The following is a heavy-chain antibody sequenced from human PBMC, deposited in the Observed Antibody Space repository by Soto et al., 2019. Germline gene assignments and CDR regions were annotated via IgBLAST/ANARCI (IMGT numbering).Heavy chain of an antibody. CDR3: ARDPRYYDSSGYYSDY. V-gene: IGHV3-48*02. Sequence: GGSLRLSCAASGFTFSSYSMNWVRQAPGKGLEWVSHISSSSTIYYADSVKGRFTISRDNAKNSLYLQMNSLRDEDTAVYYCARDPRYYDSSGYYSDYWGQGTLVTVSS. CDR2: ISSSSTI. CDR1: GFTFSSYS. J-gene: IGHJ4*02. D-gene: IGHD3-22*01.